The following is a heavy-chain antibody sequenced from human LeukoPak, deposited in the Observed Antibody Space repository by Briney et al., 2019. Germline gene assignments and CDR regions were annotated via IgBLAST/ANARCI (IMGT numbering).Heavy chain of an antibody. CDR3: ASLAADDY. V-gene: IGHV3-30-3*01. D-gene: IGHD6-13*01. CDR1: GFTFSSYA. CDR2: ISYDGSNK. Sequence: GGSLRLSCAASGFTFSSYAMHWVRQAPGKGLEWVAVISYDGSNKYYADSVKGRFTISRDNAKNSLYLQMNSLRAEDTAVYYCASLAADDYWGQGTLVTVSS. J-gene: IGHJ4*02.